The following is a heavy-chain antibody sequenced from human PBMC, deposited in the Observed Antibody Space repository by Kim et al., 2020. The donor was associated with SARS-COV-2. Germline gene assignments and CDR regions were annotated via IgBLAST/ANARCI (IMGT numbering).Heavy chain of an antibody. J-gene: IGHJ4*02. D-gene: IGHD6-25*01. CDR1: GGTFSSYA. Sequence: SVKVSCKASGGTFSSYAISWVRQAPGQGLEWMGRIIPILGIANYAQKFQGRVTITADKSTSTAYMELSSLRSEDTAVYYCARVSATRAIDYWGQGTLVTVSS. CDR3: ARVSATRAIDY. V-gene: IGHV1-69*04. CDR2: IIPILGIA.